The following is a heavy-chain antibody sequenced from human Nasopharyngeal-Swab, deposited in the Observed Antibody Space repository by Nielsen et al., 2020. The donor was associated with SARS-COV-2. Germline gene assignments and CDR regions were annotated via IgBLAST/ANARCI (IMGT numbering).Heavy chain of an antibody. J-gene: IGHJ3*02. CDR3: AKDDVVRGDAFDI. CDR2: ISASGGST. Sequence: WIRQPPGKGLQWVSGISASGGSTYYTDSVKGRFAVSRDNSRNTLYLQMHSLRVEDTALYYCAKDDVVRGDAFDIWGQGTMVTVSS. D-gene: IGHD3-10*01. V-gene: IGHV3-23*01.